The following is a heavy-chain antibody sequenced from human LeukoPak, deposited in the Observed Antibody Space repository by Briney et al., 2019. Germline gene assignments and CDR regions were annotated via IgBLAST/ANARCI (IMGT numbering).Heavy chain of an antibody. D-gene: IGHD6-6*01. CDR2: IYYSGST. V-gene: IGHV4-39*07. J-gene: IGHJ6*02. CDR1: GGSISSSSYY. CDR3: ARVAARYVGMDV. Sequence: SETLSLTCTVSGGSISSSSYYWGWIRQPPGKGLEWIGSIYYSGSTYYNPSLKSRVTISVDTSKKQVSLNLSSVTAADTAVYYCARVAARYVGMDVWGQGTTVTVSS.